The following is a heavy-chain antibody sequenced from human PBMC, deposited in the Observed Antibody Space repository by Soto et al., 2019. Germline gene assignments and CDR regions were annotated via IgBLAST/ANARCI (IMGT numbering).Heavy chain of an antibody. CDR2: ISAHNGNT. V-gene: IGHV1-18*01. CDR3: ARRRYGDY. CDR1: GYTFTSYG. J-gene: IGHJ4*02. D-gene: IGHD1-1*01. Sequence: QVHLVQSGAEVKKPGASVKVSCKASGYTFTSYGITWVRQAPGQGLEWMGWISAHNGNTDYAQKLQGRVIVTRDTSTSTAYRELRSLRSDDTAVYYCARRRYGDYWGQGALVSVSS.